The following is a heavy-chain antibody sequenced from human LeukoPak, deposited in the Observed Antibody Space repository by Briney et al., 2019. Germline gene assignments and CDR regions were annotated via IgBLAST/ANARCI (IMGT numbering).Heavy chain of an antibody. D-gene: IGHD2-2*01. J-gene: IGHJ3*02. CDR3: AGRIVVVPAAIGDAFDI. CDR1: GGSISSYY. V-gene: IGHV4-4*09. CDR2: IYTSGST. Sequence: PSETLSLTCTVSGGSISSYYWSWIRQPPGKGLEWIGYIYTSGSTNYNPSLKSRVTISVDTSKSQFSLKLSSVTAADTAVYYCAGRIVVVPAAIGDAFDIWGQGTMVAVSS.